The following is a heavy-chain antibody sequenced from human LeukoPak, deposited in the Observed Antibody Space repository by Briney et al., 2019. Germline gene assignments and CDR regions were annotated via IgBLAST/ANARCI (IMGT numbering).Heavy chain of an antibody. J-gene: IGHJ5*02. CDR2: INWSSGST. D-gene: IGHD1-26*01. Sequence: TGGSLRLSCAASGFTFDAFGVRWVRSAPGEEQSLVFDINWSSGSTDYADSVKRRFTISRDNAKNMLYLQMNSLRAEDTAVFHCAKDVWDYRDGSYFDPWGQGALVTVSS. V-gene: IGHV3-20*01. CDR1: GFTFDAFG. CDR3: AKDVWDYRDGSYFDP.